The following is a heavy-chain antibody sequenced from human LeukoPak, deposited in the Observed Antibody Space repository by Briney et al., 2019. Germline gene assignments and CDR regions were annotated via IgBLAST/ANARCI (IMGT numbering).Heavy chain of an antibody. D-gene: IGHD2-15*01. CDR3: AKEVGGQAQYCSGGSCYGGY. CDR1: GFTFSSYG. Sequence: AGGSLRLSCAASGFTFSSYGMHWVRQAPGKGLEWVAVISYDGSNKYYADSVKGRFTISRDNSKNTLYLQMNSLRAEDTAVYYCAKEVGGQAQYCSGGSCYGGYWGQGTLVTVSS. CDR2: ISYDGSNK. V-gene: IGHV3-30*18. J-gene: IGHJ4*02.